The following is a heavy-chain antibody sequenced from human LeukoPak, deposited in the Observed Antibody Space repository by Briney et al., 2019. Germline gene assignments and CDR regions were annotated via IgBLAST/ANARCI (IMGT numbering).Heavy chain of an antibody. V-gene: IGHV4-59*01. J-gene: IGHJ4*02. CDR2: IYYSGST. CDR1: GGSINTYY. D-gene: IGHD5-18*01. Sequence: PSETLSLTCTVSGGSINTYYWSWIRQPPGKGLEWIGYIYYSGSTNYNPSLKSRVTISLDTSKNQVSLKLSSVSAADTGVYFCARGTYSHGYYYYFGYWGQGTLVTVSS. CDR3: ARGTYSHGYYYYFGY.